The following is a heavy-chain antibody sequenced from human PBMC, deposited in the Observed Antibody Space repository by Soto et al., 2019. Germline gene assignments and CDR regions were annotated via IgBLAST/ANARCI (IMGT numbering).Heavy chain of an antibody. D-gene: IGHD5-12*01. CDR1: GGSFSGYY. J-gene: IGHJ5*02. Sequence: QVQLQQWGAGLLKPSETLSLTCAVYGGSFSGYYWSWIRQPPGKGLEWIGEINHSGGTNYNPSLRSRVTISVDTSKYQFSLKLSSVTAADTAVYYCARGLRGVIVATVHNWFDPWGQGTLVTVSS. V-gene: IGHV4-34*01. CDR2: INHSGGT. CDR3: ARGLRGVIVATVHNWFDP.